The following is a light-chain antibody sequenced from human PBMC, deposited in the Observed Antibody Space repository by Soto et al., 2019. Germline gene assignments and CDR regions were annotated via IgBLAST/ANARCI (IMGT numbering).Light chain of an antibody. J-gene: IGKJ2*01. CDR2: RAS. V-gene: IGKV1-5*03. Sequence: DFQMTQSPSTLSASVGDRATFTCRASQSIRSWLAWYQQKPGKAPKLLIYRASTLESGVPSRCSGSGSGTEFTLTISSLQANDFATYYCQQYNSYPYTFGQGTKLEIK. CDR1: QSIRSW. CDR3: QQYNSYPYT.